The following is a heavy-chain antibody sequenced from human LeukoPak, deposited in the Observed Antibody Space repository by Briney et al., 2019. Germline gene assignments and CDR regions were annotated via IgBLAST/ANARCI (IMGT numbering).Heavy chain of an antibody. Sequence: GGSLRLSCAASGFTFTTYWMHWVRQAPGKGLEWVAGISGTGGSTHYADSVKGRFTISRDNSKNTVYLQMRNLRVEHTAVYYCAKVVAGNIDYYFDYWGQGILVAVSS. CDR2: ISGTGGST. V-gene: IGHV3-23*01. CDR3: AKVVAGNIDYYFDY. CDR1: GFTFTTYW. D-gene: IGHD2/OR15-2a*01. J-gene: IGHJ4*02.